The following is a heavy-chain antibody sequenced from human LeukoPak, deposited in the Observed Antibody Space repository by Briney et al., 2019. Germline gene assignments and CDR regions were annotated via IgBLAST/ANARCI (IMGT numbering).Heavy chain of an antibody. CDR2: IRSKSHSYAT. D-gene: IGHD3-3*01. V-gene: IGHV3-73*01. J-gene: IGHJ4*02. CDR3: TRVRGVAAGY. Sequence: GGSLRLSCAASGFTFSDSAMHWVRQASGKGLEWVGRIRSKSHSYATAYAASVKGRFTISRDDSKNMVYLQMNSLRAEDTAVYYCTRVRGVAAGYWGQGTLVTVSS. CDR1: GFTFSDSA.